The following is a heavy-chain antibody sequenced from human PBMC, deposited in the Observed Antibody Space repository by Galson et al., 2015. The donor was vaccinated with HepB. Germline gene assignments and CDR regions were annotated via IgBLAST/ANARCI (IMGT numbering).Heavy chain of an antibody. J-gene: IGHJ4*02. CDR1: GFIFSSYA. CDR3: AKEKIAGWRLAAAGPFDC. CDR2: ISGSGVIT. Sequence: SLRLSCAASGFIFSSYAMSWVRQAPGKGLEWVSAISGSGVITNNTDSVKGRFTISRDNSKNTLYLQMNSLRAEDTAIYYCAKEKIAGWRLAAAGPFDCWGQGTLVTVSS. V-gene: IGHV3-23*01. D-gene: IGHD6-13*01.